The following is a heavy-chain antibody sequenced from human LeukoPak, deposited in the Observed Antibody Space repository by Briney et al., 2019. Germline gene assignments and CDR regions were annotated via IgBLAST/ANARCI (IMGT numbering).Heavy chain of an antibody. Sequence: GGSLRLSCAASGFTFSGYAMTWVRQGPGKGLEWVAGISGSGQSTYYADSVKGRFTISRDNSKNTLYLQMNSLRAEDTAVYYCAKTSYHDFWSAPGSHHYLDVWGTGTTVTV. D-gene: IGHD3-3*01. CDR1: GFTFSGYA. CDR2: ISGSGQST. J-gene: IGHJ6*03. CDR3: AKTSYHDFWSAPGSHHYLDV. V-gene: IGHV3-23*01.